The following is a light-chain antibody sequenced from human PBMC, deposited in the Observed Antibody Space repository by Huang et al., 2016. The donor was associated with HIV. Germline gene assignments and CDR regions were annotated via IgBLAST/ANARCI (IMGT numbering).Light chain of an antibody. V-gene: IGKV1D-12*01. Sequence: DIQMTQSPSSVSASVGDRVTITCRASQHINSWLAWYQHKPGEAPKLLIYAASNLQRGVPSRFGGSGAGTQFSLSISSLQPEDSATYYCQQANIFPRGVTFGQGTRLEI. CDR1: QHINSW. J-gene: IGKJ5*01. CDR3: QQANIFPRGVT. CDR2: AAS.